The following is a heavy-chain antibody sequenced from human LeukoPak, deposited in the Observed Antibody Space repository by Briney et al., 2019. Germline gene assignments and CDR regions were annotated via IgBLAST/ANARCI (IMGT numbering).Heavy chain of an antibody. D-gene: IGHD1-26*01. V-gene: IGHV3-23*01. CDR3: AKDGGVGWELHYDAFDI. Sequence: PGGSLRLSCAASGFTLSSYAMSWVRQAPGKGLEWVSAISGSGGSTYYADSVKGRFTISRDNSKNTLYLQMNSLRAEDTAVYYCAKDGGVGWELHYDAFDIWGQGTMVTVSS. CDR1: GFTLSSYA. CDR2: ISGSGGST. J-gene: IGHJ3*02.